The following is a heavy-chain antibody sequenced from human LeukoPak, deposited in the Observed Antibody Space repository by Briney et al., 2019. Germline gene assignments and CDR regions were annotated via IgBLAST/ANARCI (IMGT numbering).Heavy chain of an antibody. CDR1: GFTFSSYG. CDR2: IIGSGGST. D-gene: IGHD3-10*02. Sequence: GGSLRLSCAASGFTFSSYGMSWVRQAPGKGLEWVSAIIGSGGSTYYADSVKGRFTISRDNSKNTLYLQMNSLRAEDMAVYYCAELGITMIGGVWGKGTTVTISS. J-gene: IGHJ6*04. V-gene: IGHV3-23*01. CDR3: AELGITMIGGV.